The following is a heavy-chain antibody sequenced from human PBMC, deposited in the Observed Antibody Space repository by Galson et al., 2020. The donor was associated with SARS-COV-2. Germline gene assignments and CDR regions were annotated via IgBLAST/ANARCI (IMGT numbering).Heavy chain of an antibody. V-gene: IGHV4-59*08. J-gene: IGHJ5*02. CDR1: GGSINTYY. D-gene: IGHD3-3*01. CDR3: SRAPYYASWSGFADNWFDP. Sequence: SEPLSLTCTVPGGSINTYYWSWIRQPPGKGLEWIGYIYYSGSTNYNPSLRSRVTMSVDMSKNQVSLKMNSVTAADTAVYYCSRAPYYASWSGFADNWFDPWGQGTLVTVSS. CDR2: IYYSGST.